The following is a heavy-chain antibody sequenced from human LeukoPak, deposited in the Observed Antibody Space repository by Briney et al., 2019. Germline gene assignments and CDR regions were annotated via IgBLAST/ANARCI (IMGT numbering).Heavy chain of an antibody. Sequence: GGSLRLSCAASGFPVSTYWMGWVRQAGGKGLEWGANLAQVGSERYYLDSVQGRFTISRDNAKTSLYLQMNNLRVEDTAVYYCASYYDPLVGDAFDIWGQGTMVMVSS. V-gene: IGHV3-7*01. CDR2: LAQVGSER. CDR1: GFPVSTYW. J-gene: IGHJ3*02. D-gene: IGHD3-22*01. CDR3: ASYYDPLVGDAFDI.